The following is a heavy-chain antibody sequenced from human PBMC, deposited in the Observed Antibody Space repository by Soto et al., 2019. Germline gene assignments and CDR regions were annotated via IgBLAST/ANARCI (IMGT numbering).Heavy chain of an antibody. Sequence: ETLSLTYTVSGGSISYYYWGWIRQPPGKGLEWIGSIYYSGNTHYNPSLKSRVTISVDTSMNQFSLNLDSVTAVDSAVYYCVRGGYVHAFDYWGQGALVTVSS. J-gene: IGHJ4*02. CDR3: VRGGYVHAFDY. D-gene: IGHD5-12*01. CDR1: GGSISYYY. V-gene: IGHV4-59*01. CDR2: IYYSGNT.